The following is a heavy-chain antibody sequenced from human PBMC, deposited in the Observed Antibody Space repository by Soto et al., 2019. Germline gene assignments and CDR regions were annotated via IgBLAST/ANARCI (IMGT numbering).Heavy chain of an antibody. CDR2: ISSTTNYI. J-gene: IGHJ4*02. CDR1: GFTFTRYS. Sequence: GGSLRLSCAASGFTFTRYSMNWVRQAPGKGLEWVSSISSTTNYIYYGGSMKGRFTISRDNAKNSLYLEMNSLRAEDTAVYYCARESEDLTSNFDYWAREPWSPSPQ. CDR3: ARESEDLTSNFDY. V-gene: IGHV3-21*06.